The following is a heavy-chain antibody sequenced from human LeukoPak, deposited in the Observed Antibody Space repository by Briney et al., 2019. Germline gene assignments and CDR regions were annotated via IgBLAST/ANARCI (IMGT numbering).Heavy chain of an antibody. CDR3: ARSSGGILVSGYSSGWYGDYFDY. D-gene: IGHD6-19*01. Sequence: GGSLRLSCAASGFSFSSYGMHWVRQAPGKGLEWVAAISHEGSGAYYADSMKGRFTISRDQLKNTLYLQMNSLRAEDTAVYYCARSSGGILVSGYSSGWYGDYFDYWGQGTLVTVSS. J-gene: IGHJ4*02. CDR2: ISHEGSGA. CDR1: GFSFSSYG. V-gene: IGHV3-30*03.